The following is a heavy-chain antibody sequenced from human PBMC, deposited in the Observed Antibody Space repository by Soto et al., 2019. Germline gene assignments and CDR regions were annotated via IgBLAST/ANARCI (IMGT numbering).Heavy chain of an antibody. D-gene: IGHD6-13*01. CDR1: GASISSRSSY. CDR2: FYSGST. Sequence: QVQLQESGPGLVKPSETLSLTCIVSGASISSRSSYWGWIRQPPGKGLEWVGTFYSGSTYNNPSLKSLVTISVDTSKNQFSLKLSSVAAEDTAIYYCATTRGIAVGGSFDHWGQGTLVTVSS. J-gene: IGHJ5*02. V-gene: IGHV4-39*01. CDR3: ATTRGIAVGGSFDH.